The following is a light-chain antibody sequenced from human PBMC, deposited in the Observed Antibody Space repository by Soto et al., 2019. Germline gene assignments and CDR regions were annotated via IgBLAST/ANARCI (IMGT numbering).Light chain of an antibody. J-gene: IGKJ4*01. CDR2: AAS. CDR3: QQSYSTPHT. V-gene: IGKV1-39*01. Sequence: DIQMTQSPSSLSASVGDRVTITCRASQSISSYLNWYQQKPGKAPKLLIYAASSLQSGVPSRFSGSGSGTDFTLTISSLQPEDFATYYCQQSYSTPHTFGGATNVEIK. CDR1: QSISSY.